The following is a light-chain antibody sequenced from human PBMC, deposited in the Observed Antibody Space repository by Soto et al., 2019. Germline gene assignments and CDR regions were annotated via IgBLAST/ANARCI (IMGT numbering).Light chain of an antibody. CDR3: QQYHDWPMT. CDR2: GAS. J-gene: IGKJ3*01. CDR1: ESVSSN. Sequence: EIVMTRSPAILSVSPGERATLSCRASESVSSNLAWYQQKPGQAPRLLISGASTRATGIPVRFSGSGSGTDFTLTISSLQSEDFVFYYCQQYHDWPMTFGPGTKVDIK. V-gene: IGKV3-15*01.